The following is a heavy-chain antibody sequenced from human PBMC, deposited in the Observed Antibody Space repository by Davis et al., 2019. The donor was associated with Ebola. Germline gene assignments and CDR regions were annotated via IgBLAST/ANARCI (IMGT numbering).Heavy chain of an antibody. D-gene: IGHD3-22*01. CDR1: GGSISSSSYY. CDR3: ARRANTYYYDSSGYYSLYYFDY. CDR2: IYYSGST. Sequence: SETLSLTCDVSGGSISSSSYYWGWIRQPPGKGLEWIGSIYYSGSTYYNPSLKSRVTISVDTSKNQFSLKLSSVTAADTAVYYCARRANTYYYDSSGYYSLYYFDYWGQGTLVTVSS. V-gene: IGHV4-39*01. J-gene: IGHJ4*02.